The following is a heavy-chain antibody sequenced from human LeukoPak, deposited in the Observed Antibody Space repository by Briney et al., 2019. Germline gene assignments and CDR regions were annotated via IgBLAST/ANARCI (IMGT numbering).Heavy chain of an antibody. CDR2: FDPEDGET. V-gene: IGHV1-24*01. D-gene: IGHD4-23*01. CDR1: GYTLTELS. Sequence: ASVKVFCKVSGYTLTELSMHWVRQAPGKGLEWMGGFDPEDGETIYAQKFQGRVTMTEDTSTDTAYMELSSLRSEDTAVYYCATVLGGNLILDYWGQGTLVTVSS. J-gene: IGHJ4*02. CDR3: ATVLGGNLILDY.